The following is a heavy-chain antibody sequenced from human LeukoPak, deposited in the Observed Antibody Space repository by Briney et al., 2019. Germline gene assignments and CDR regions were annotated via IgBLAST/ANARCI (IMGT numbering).Heavy chain of an antibody. Sequence: PGGPLRLSCAASGFTVITNDMTWVRQAPAKGLEWVSVLYSDGNTKYADSVQGRFTISRDNSKNTLYLEMNSLSPDDTAVYYCARGVEPLAANTLAYWGQGTLVTVSS. CDR3: ARGVEPLAANTLAY. CDR1: GFTVITND. CDR2: LYSDGNT. J-gene: IGHJ4*02. D-gene: IGHD1-14*01. V-gene: IGHV3-53*01.